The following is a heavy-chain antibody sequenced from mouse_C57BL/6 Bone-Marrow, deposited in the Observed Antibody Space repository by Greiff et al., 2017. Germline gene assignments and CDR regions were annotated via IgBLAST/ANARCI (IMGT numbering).Heavy chain of an antibody. CDR3: ARRYYDYPAWFAY. D-gene: IGHD2-4*01. CDR2: INPSNGGT. Sequence: QVQLQQPGTELVKPGASVKLSCKASGYTFTSYWMHWVKQRPGQGLEWIGNINPSNGGTNYNEKFKCKATLTVDKSSSTSYMQLSRLTSEDSAVYYCARRYYDYPAWFAYWGQGTLVTVSA. J-gene: IGHJ3*01. CDR1: GYTFTSYW. V-gene: IGHV1-53*01.